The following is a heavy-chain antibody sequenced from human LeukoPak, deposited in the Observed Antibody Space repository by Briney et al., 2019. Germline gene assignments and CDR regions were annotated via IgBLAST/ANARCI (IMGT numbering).Heavy chain of an antibody. CDR2: LSKSSEYV. D-gene: IGHD6-19*01. Sequence: GGSLRLSCVGSGFTFSRHTMNWVRQAPGKGLEWVSSLSKSSEYVKYVDSVEGRFSMSREDARTSVYLQMHNLRAEDTAVYYCARNPVAGMSWYFDLWGRGTQVTVSS. CDR1: GFTFSRHT. J-gene: IGHJ2*01. CDR3: ARNPVAGMSWYFDL. V-gene: IGHV3-21*01.